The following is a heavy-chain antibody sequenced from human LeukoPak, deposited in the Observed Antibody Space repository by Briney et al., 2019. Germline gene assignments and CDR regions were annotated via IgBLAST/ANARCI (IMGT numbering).Heavy chain of an antibody. V-gene: IGHV3-7*01. CDR3: ARDRNRYYYYYMDV. J-gene: IGHJ6*03. CDR2: IKQDGSEK. CDR1: GFTFSSYW. Sequence: PGGSLRLSCAASGFTFSSYWMSWVRQAPGKGLEWVANIKQDGSEKYYVDSVKGRLTISRDNAKNSLYLQMNSLRAEDTAVYYCARDRNRYYYYYMDVWGKGTTVTVSS.